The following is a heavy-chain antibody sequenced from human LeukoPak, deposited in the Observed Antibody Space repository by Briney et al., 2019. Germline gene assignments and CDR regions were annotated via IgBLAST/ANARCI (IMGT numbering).Heavy chain of an antibody. CDR2: ISSSSSYI. CDR1: GFTFRSYS. CDR3: ARVAWGNDAFDI. D-gene: IGHD1-26*01. J-gene: IGHJ3*02. V-gene: IGHV3-21*01. Sequence: GGSLRLSCAASGFTFRSYSMNWVRQAPGKGLEWVSSISSSSSYIYYADSVKGRFTISRDNAKNSLYLQMNSLRAEDTAVYYCARVAWGNDAFDIWGQGTMVTVSS.